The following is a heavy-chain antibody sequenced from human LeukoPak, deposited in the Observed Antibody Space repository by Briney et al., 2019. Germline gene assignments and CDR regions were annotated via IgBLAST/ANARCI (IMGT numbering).Heavy chain of an antibody. D-gene: IGHD3-22*01. CDR2: INPNSGGT. V-gene: IGHV1-2*02. J-gene: IGHJ4*02. CDR3: ARVATVSGYYAY. CDR1: GYTLTGYY. Sequence: ASVKVSCKASGYTLTGYYMHWVRQAPGQGLEWMGWINPNSGGTNYAQKFQGRVTMTRDTSISTAYMELSRLKSDDTAVYYCARVATVSGYYAYWGQGTLVTVSS.